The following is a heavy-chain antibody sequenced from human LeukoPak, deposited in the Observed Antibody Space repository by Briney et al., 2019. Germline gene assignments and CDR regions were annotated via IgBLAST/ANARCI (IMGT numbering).Heavy chain of an antibody. CDR1: GYTSTGYY. CDR2: INPNSGGT. J-gene: IGHJ5*02. D-gene: IGHD1-26*01. Sequence: ASVKVSCKASGYTSTGYYMHWVRQAPGQGLEWMGRINPNSGGTNYAQKFQGRVTMTRDTSISTAYMELSRLRSDDTTVYYCARGELVGLGATSAGWFDPWGQGTLVTVSS. V-gene: IGHV1-2*06. CDR3: ARGELVGLGATSAGWFDP.